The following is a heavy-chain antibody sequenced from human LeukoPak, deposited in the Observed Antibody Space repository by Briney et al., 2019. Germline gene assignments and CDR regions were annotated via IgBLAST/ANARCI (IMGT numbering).Heavy chain of an antibody. CDR3: ARDGEYYDSSGYYDY. Sequence: PGGSLRLSCAASGFTFSSYAMHWVRQAPGKGLEWVAVISYDGSNKYYADSVKGRFTISRDNSKNTLYLQMNSLRAEDTAVYYCARDGEYYDSSGYYDYWGQGTLVSVSS. CDR1: GFTFSSYA. V-gene: IGHV3-30-3*01. CDR2: ISYDGSNK. J-gene: IGHJ4*02. D-gene: IGHD3-22*01.